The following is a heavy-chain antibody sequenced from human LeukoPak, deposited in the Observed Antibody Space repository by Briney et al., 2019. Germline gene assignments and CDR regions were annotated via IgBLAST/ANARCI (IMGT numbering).Heavy chain of an antibody. CDR3: ARAQRWLQQLDAFDI. CDR2: IYYSGST. J-gene: IGHJ3*02. D-gene: IGHD5-24*01. V-gene: IGHV4-59*01. Sequence: SETLSLTCTVSGGSISSFYWSWIRQPPGKGLEWIGYIYYSGSTNYNPSLKSRVTISVDMSKNQFSLKLSSVTAADTAVYYCARAQRWLQQLDAFDIWGQGTMVTVSS. CDR1: GGSISSFY.